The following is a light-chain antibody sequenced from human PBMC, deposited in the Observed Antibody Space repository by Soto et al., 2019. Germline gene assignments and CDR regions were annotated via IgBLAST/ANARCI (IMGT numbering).Light chain of an antibody. CDR1: ENIFKY. Sequence: DIQMIQSPATLSASVGDRITITCRASENIFKYVAWYQQTSGSAPNLLIYAASDLESGVPSRFSGSGSGTEFRLTSDNLQPNDSATYYCQHYNTRSIAFGGGTKVDVK. V-gene: IGKV1-5*01. J-gene: IGKJ4*01. CDR2: AAS. CDR3: QHYNTRSIA.